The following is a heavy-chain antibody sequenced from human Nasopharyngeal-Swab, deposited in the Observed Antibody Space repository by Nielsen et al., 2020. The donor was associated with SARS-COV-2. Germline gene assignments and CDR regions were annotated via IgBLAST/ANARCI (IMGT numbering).Heavy chain of an antibody. V-gene: IGHV3-21*04. CDR1: GFTFSYYS. D-gene: IGHD6-19*01. Sequence: GGSLRLSCAASGFTFSYYSMSWVRQAPGKGLEWVSSISGSGSYIYYADSVKGRFTISRDNSKNSLYLQMNSLRTEDTALYYCAKGGAGAYYFDYWGQGTLVTVSS. CDR3: AKGGAGAYYFDY. J-gene: IGHJ4*02. CDR2: ISGSGSYI.